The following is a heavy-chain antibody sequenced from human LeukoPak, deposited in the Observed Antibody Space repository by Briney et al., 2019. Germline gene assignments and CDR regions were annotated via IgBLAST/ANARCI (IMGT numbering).Heavy chain of an antibody. J-gene: IGHJ3*02. CDR1: GFTFSTYA. CDR2: ISHDGGSK. CDR3: ARVGDGYNYFRRIRAFDI. Sequence: GGSLRLSCAASGFTFSTYAMNWVRQAPGKGLEWVAVISHDGGSKYLADSVKGRFTISRDNSKNTLYLQMNSLRAEDTAVYYCARVGDGYNYFRRIRAFDIWGQGTMVTVSS. V-gene: IGHV3-30*04. D-gene: IGHD5-24*01.